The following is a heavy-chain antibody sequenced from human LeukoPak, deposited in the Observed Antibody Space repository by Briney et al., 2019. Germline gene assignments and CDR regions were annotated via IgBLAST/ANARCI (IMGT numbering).Heavy chain of an antibody. CDR1: GGTFISYA. J-gene: IGHJ4*02. CDR2: IIPIFGTA. V-gene: IGHV1-69*01. D-gene: IGHD2-15*01. CDR3: ARSNRRGVYCSGGSCYPYYFDY. Sequence: SVKVSCKASGGTFISYAISWVRQAPGQGLEWMGGIIPIFGTANYAQKFQGRVTITADESTSTAYMELSSLRSEDTAVYYCARSNRRGVYCSGGSCYPYYFDYWGQGTLVTVSS.